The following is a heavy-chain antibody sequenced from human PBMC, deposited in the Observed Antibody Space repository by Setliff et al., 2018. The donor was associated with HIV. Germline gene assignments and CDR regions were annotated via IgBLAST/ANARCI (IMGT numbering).Heavy chain of an antibody. Sequence: SETLSLTCTVSGGSIGTYYGSWIRQPPGKGLEWIGSIYFTGSSDNNPSLKSRVTLSVDTSRHQFSLKLSSVTAADTAVYYCARVQMAYAAFDVWGQGTMVTVSS. CDR1: GGSIGTYY. CDR2: IYFTGSS. CDR3: ARVQMAYAAFDV. J-gene: IGHJ3*01. V-gene: IGHV4-59*01. D-gene: IGHD4-17*01.